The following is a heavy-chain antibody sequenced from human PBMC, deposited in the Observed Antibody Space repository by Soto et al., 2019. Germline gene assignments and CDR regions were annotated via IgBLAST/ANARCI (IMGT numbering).Heavy chain of an antibody. CDR2: SRNKANSYTT. CDR1: GFTFSDHY. CDR3: VRVGSGCNYDY. J-gene: IGHJ4*02. Sequence: EVQLVESGGGLVQPGGSLRLSCAASGFTFSDHYMDWVRQAPGKGLEWVGRSRNKANSYTTEYAASVKGRFTISRDDSLYLQMNSLKTEDTAVYYCVRVGSGCNYDYWGQGTLVTVSS. D-gene: IGHD6-19*01. V-gene: IGHV3-72*01.